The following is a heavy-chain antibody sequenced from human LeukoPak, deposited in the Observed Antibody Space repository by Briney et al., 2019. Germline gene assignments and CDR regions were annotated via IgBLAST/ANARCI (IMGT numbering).Heavy chain of an antibody. CDR1: GGSISSHY. V-gene: IGHV4-59*11. CDR2: IYYSGST. Sequence: PSETLSLTCTVSGGSISSHYWSWIRQPPGKGLEWIGYIYYSGSTNYNPSLKSRVTISVDTSKNQFSLKLSSVTAADTAVYYCARGRRFSRDYYYDSSGYYYYFDYWGQGTLVTVSS. CDR3: ARGRRFSRDYYYDSSGYYYYFDY. J-gene: IGHJ4*02. D-gene: IGHD3-22*01.